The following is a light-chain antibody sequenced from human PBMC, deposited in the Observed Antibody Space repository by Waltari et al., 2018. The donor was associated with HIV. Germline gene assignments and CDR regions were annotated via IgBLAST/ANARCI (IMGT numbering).Light chain of an antibody. CDR3: SSHAGSKVV. CDR2: DVI. Sequence: QSALTQPPSASGSPGQSVTLPCTGTSSDVGGYNYVSWHQQHPGKAPTLMIYDVIKSPSGVPDRFSGSKSGNTASLTVSGLQPQDEADYYCSSHAGSKVVFGGGTRLTVL. CDR1: SSDVGGYNY. J-gene: IGLJ2*01. V-gene: IGLV2-8*01.